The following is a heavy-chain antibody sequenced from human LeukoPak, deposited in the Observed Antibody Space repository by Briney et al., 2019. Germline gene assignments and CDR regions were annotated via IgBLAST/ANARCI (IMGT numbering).Heavy chain of an antibody. CDR3: ARDRLVVVPAASISHLDY. CDR1: GFSFTSYA. CDR2: ISGSGRST. J-gene: IGHJ4*02. Sequence: GGSLRLSCAASGFSFTSYAMNWVRQAPGKGLEWVSAISGSGRSTYSADSVRGRFTTSRDNSKNTLYLQMNSLRAEDTAVYYCARDRLVVVPAASISHLDYWGQGTLVTVSS. V-gene: IGHV3-23*01. D-gene: IGHD2-2*01.